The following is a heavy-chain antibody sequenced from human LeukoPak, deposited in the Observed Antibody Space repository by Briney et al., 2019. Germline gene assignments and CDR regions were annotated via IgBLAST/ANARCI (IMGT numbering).Heavy chain of an antibody. CDR2: FYYDGST. J-gene: IGHJ6*03. V-gene: IGHV4-39*01. CDR3: GRHSAFYHYRDV. CDR1: GGPISSTTYY. D-gene: IGHD6-19*01. Sequence: SETLSLTCTVSGGPISSTTYYWGWTRQPPGKGLEWIGTFYYDGSTYYSSSLQSRVTISLDTSKDQLSLKERSVTDADTAVYHCGRHSAFYHYRDVGGEGTTVTVSS.